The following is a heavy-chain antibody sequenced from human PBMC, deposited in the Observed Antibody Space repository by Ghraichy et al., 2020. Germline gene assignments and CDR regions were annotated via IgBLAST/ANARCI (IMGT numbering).Heavy chain of an antibody. CDR3: ARARGYYDSSGYYFNYFDY. D-gene: IGHD3-22*01. CDR2: IYWNDDK. Sequence: SGPTLVKPTQTLTLTCTFSGFSLSTSGVGVGWIRQPPGKALEWLALIYWNDDKRYSPSLKSRLTITKDTSKNQVVLTMTNMDPVDTATYYCARARGYYDSSGYYFNYFDYWGQGTLVTVSS. V-gene: IGHV2-5*01. CDR1: GFSLSTSGVG. J-gene: IGHJ4*02.